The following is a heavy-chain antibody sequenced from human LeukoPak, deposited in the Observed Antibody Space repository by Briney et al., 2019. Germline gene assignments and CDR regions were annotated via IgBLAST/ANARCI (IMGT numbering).Heavy chain of an antibody. V-gene: IGHV1-18*01. CDR3: ARVAAAGFHHNWFDP. D-gene: IGHD6-13*01. CDR1: GYTFTSYG. J-gene: IGHJ5*02. CDR2: ISAYNGNT. Sequence: ASVKVSCKASGYTFTSYGISWVRQAPGQGLEWMGWISAYNGNTNYAQKLQGRVTMTTDTSTSTAYMELRSLRSDDTAVYYCARVAAAGFHHNWFDPWGPGTLVTVSS.